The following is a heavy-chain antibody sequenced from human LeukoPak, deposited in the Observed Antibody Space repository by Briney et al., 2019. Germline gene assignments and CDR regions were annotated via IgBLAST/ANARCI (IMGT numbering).Heavy chain of an antibody. CDR2: MNPNSGNT. CDR3: ARGSAGITMVRGVIITKGWFDP. D-gene: IGHD3-10*01. V-gene: IGHV1-8*03. J-gene: IGHJ5*02. Sequence: SVKVSCKASGYTFTSYDINWVRQATGQGLEWMGWMNPNSGNTGYAQKFQGRVTITRNTSISTAYMELSSLRSEDTAVYYCARGSAGITMVRGVIITKGWFDPWGQGTLVTVPS. CDR1: GYTFTSYD.